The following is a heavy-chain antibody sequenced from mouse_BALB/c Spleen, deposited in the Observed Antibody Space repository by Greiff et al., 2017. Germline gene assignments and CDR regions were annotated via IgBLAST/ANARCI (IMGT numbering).Heavy chain of an antibody. CDR2: ISSGGST. Sequence: EVQGVESGGGLVKPGGSLKLSCAASGFTFSSYAMSWVRQTPEKRLEWVASISSGGSTYYPDSVKGRSTISRDNARNILYLQMSSLRSEDTAMYYCARRGYYGYDGFAYWGQGTLVTVSA. CDR1: GFTFSSYA. CDR3: ARRGYYGYDGFAY. V-gene: IGHV5-6-5*01. D-gene: IGHD2-2*01. J-gene: IGHJ3*01.